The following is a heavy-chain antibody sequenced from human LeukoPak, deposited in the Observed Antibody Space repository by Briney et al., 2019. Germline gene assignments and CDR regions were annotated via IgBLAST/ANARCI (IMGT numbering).Heavy chain of an antibody. Sequence: SETLSLTCAVFGGSFSSGQYWSWIRQPPGKGLEWIGEINHSGSSNYNPALKGRVTISADTSKNQFSLKVTSVTAADTAVYYCARSSVSGTYSGGYWGQGILVTVSS. D-gene: IGHD3-10*01. V-gene: IGHV4-34*01. CDR3: ARSSVSGTYSGGY. J-gene: IGHJ4*02. CDR2: INHSGSS. CDR1: GGSFSSGQY.